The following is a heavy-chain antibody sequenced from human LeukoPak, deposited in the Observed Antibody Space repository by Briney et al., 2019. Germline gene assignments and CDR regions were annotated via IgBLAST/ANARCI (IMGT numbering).Heavy chain of an antibody. Sequence: ASVKVSCKASGYTFTSYDINWVRQATGQGLEWMGWMNPNSGNTGYAQKFQGRVTMTRNTSISTAYMELSSLRSEDTAVYYCARGLHSGWYRYYYDGMDVWGQGTTVTVSS. J-gene: IGHJ6*02. CDR3: ARGLHSGWYRYYYDGMDV. V-gene: IGHV1-8*01. CDR2: MNPNSGNT. CDR1: GYTFTSYD. D-gene: IGHD6-19*01.